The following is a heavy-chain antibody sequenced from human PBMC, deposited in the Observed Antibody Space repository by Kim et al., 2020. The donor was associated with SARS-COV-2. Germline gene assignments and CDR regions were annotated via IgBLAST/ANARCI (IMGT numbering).Heavy chain of an antibody. D-gene: IGHD3-22*01. CDR1: GYTFTSYG. V-gene: IGHV1-18*01. CDR2: ISAYNGNT. CDR3: ARYNPQNNYYDSSGYHDAFDI. Sequence: ASVKVSCKASGYTFTSYGISWVRQAPGQGLEWMGWISAYNGNTNYAQKLQGRVTMTTDTSTSTAYMELRSLRSDDTAVYYCARYNPQNNYYDSSGYHDAFDIWGQGTMVTVSS. J-gene: IGHJ3*02.